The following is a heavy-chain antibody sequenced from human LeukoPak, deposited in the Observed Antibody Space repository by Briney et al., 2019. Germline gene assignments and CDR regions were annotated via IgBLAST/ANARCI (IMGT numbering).Heavy chain of an antibody. D-gene: IGHD2-2*01. J-gene: IGHJ5*02. CDR2: INTNTGNP. V-gene: IGHV7-4-1*02. CDR1: GYIFTNYG. CDR3: ARVPFVVVGVTGNWFDP. Sequence: ASVKVSCKASGYIFTNYGMNWVRQAPGQGLEWVGWINTNTGNPTYAQGFTGRFVFSLDTFVSTAYLQISSLKADDTAVYYCARVPFVVVGVTGNWFDPWGQGTLVTVSS.